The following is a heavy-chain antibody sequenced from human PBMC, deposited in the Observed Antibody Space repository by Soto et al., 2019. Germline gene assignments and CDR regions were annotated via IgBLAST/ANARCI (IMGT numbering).Heavy chain of an antibody. J-gene: IGHJ4*02. D-gene: IGHD6-19*01. CDR1: GFSFGTFV. V-gene: IGHV3-23*01. CDR3: AKNGQWLATPPEA. CDR2: ITDSGYTA. Sequence: EMQLLESGGASAQPGGSLRLSCAASGFSFGTFVMTWFRQAPGGGLEWVASITDSGYTASYAETVEGRFTVSRDNSKNKLHLQMNDLRPEDTATYYCAKNGQWLATPPEAWGQGTLVTVSS.